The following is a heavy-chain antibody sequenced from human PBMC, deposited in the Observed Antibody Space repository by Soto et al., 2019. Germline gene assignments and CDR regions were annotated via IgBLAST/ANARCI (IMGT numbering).Heavy chain of an antibody. D-gene: IGHD2-2*01. CDR2: INPNSGGT. CDR3: ARDGRYCSSTSCYHYYYYYYMDV. J-gene: IGHJ6*03. CDR1: GYTFTGYY. Sequence: QVQLVQSGAEVKKPGASVKVSCKASGYTFTGYYMHWVRQAPGQGLEWMGWINPNSGGTNYAQKLQGWVTMTRDTSISTAYMDLSRLRSDDTAVYYCARDGRYCSSTSCYHYYYYYYMDVWGKGTTVTVSS. V-gene: IGHV1-2*04.